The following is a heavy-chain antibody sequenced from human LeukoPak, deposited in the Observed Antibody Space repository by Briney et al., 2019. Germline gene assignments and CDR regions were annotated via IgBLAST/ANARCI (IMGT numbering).Heavy chain of an antibody. Sequence: GGSLRLSCVASGFTLSSNYMSWVRQAPGKGLEWVSVIYRGGATHYADSVKGRFTISRDISKNTLYLQMSSLRAEDTAVYYCARDPGYGSVLSFDPWGQGALVTVSS. V-gene: IGHV3-66*01. J-gene: IGHJ5*02. D-gene: IGHD3-10*01. CDR1: GFTLSSNY. CDR3: ARDPGYGSVLSFDP. CDR2: IYRGGAT.